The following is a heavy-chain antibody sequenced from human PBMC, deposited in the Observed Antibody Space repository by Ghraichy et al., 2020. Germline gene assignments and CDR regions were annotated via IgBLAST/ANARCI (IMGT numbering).Heavy chain of an antibody. CDR1: GFTFSSYS. CDR2: ISSSSYI. D-gene: IGHD6-19*01. CDR3: ARTRRGTTYIAVASVFDY. Sequence: GGSLRLSCAASGFTFSSYSMNWVRQAPGKGLEWVSSISSSSYIYYADSVKGRFTISRDNATNSLYLQMNSLRAEDTAVYYCARTRRGTTYIAVASVFDYWGQGCLVTVPS. V-gene: IGHV3-21*01. J-gene: IGHJ4*02.